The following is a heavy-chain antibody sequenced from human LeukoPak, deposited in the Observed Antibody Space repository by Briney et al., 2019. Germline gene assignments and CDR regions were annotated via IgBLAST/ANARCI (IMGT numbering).Heavy chain of an antibody. CDR3: ARDRRGYCSSTSCYGGDAFDI. CDR1: GYTFTDYY. Sequence: ASVKVSCKASGYTFTDYYVHWVRQAPGQGLEWMGWMNPNSGATNYAQKFQGRVTMTRDTSISTAYMELSRLRSDDTAVYYCARDRRGYCSSTSCYGGDAFDIWGQGTMVTVSS. D-gene: IGHD2-2*01. J-gene: IGHJ3*02. V-gene: IGHV1-2*02. CDR2: MNPNSGAT.